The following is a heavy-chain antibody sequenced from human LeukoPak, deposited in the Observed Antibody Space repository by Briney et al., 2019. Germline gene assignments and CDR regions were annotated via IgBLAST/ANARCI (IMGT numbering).Heavy chain of an antibody. Sequence: SQTLSLTCTISSVSISSSSYHWGSIRQPPGKGLDWIADIYYSGSTYYNPSLKSRVSISIDTSNNHFSLRLSSVTAADTALYYCARRRYYDSTGYLDWGQGTLVTVSS. J-gene: IGHJ1*01. CDR1: SVSISSSSYH. V-gene: IGHV4-39*02. CDR3: ARRRYYDSTGYLD. CDR2: IYYSGST. D-gene: IGHD3-22*01.